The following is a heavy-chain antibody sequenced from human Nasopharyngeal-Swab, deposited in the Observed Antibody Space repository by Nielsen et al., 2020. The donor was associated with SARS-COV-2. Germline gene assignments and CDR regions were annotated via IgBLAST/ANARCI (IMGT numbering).Heavy chain of an antibody. D-gene: IGHD2-2*01. CDR3: AREGSLGYCSSTSCATFDY. J-gene: IGHJ4*02. Sequence: ASVKVSCKASGYTFTSYYMHWVRQAPGQGLEWMGIINPSGGSTSYAQKFQGRVTMTRDTSTSTVYMELSSLRSEGTAVYYCAREGSLGYCSSTSCATFDYWGQGTLVTVSS. V-gene: IGHV1-46*01. CDR1: GYTFTSYY. CDR2: INPSGGST.